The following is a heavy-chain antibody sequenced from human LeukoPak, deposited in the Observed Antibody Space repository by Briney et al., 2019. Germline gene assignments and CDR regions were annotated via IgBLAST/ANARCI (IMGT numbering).Heavy chain of an antibody. D-gene: IGHD6-13*01. J-gene: IGHJ5*02. CDR2: IYYSGST. Sequence: SETLSLTCTVSGGSISSYYWSWIRQPPGRGLEWIGYIYYSGSTNYNPSLKSRVTISVDTSKNRFSLKLSSVTAADTAVYYCARSGWAAAGISDWFDPWGQGTLVTVSS. CDR1: GGSISSYY. CDR3: ARSGWAAAGISDWFDP. V-gene: IGHV4-59*08.